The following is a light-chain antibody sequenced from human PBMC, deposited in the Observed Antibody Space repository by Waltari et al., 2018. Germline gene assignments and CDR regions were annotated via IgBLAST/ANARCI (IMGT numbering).Light chain of an antibody. CDR1: KGVGKY. V-gene: IGKV3-20*01. Sequence: EIVLTQSPGTLSLSPGARATLSCRASKGVGKYLAWYQQRPGQAPRLLLYHASIRATGIPDRFSGSGSGTDFSLTISRLGPEDFAVYYCQKYDFLPATFGQGTTVEIK. J-gene: IGKJ1*01. CDR2: HAS. CDR3: QKYDFLPAT.